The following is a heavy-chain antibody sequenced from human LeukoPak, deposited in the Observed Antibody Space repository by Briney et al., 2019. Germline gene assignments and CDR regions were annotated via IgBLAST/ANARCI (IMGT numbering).Heavy chain of an antibody. CDR3: ARAHKDYYGSGSYHFDY. J-gene: IGHJ4*02. Sequence: SQTLSLTCAVSGGSISSGGYSWSWIRQPPGKGQEWIGYIYHSGSTYYNPSLKSRVTISVDRSKNQFSLKLSSVTAADTAVYYCARAHKDYYGSGSYHFDYWGQGTLVTVSS. CDR1: GGSISSGGYS. D-gene: IGHD3-10*01. V-gene: IGHV4-30-2*01. CDR2: IYHSGST.